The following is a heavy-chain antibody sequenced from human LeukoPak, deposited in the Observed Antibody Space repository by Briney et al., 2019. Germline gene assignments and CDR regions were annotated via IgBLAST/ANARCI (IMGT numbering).Heavy chain of an antibody. D-gene: IGHD6-19*01. J-gene: IGHJ4*02. CDR3: AREFIAVAGKGFDY. V-gene: IGHV3-30*04. CDR1: GFTFSGSA. CDR2: ISYDGSNK. Sequence: GGSLRLSCAASGFTFSGSAMHWVRQAPGKGLEWVAVISYDGSNKYYADSVKGRFTISRDNSKNTLYLQMNSLRAEDTAVYYCAREFIAVAGKGFDYWGQGTLVTVSS.